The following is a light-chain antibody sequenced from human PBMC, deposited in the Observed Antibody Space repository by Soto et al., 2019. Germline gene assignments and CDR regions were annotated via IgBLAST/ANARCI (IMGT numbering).Light chain of an antibody. V-gene: IGKV2-24*01. Sequence: DIVLTQSPLSLLVTLGQPASISCRASQGLVHIDGTTYLSWLHQRPGLPPRLLIYKICVRLPGVPDRFGGSAAGTDFTLKISRVEAEDVGIYYCMEGAHLRTFGQGTKVELK. CDR3: MEGAHLRT. CDR2: KIC. J-gene: IGKJ1*01. CDR1: QGLVHIDGTTY.